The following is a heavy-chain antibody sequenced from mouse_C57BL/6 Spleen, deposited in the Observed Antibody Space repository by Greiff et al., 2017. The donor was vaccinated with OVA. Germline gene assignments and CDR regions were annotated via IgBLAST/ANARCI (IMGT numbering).Heavy chain of an antibody. CDR3: AREPPSQHRAMDY. CDR1: GYTFTSYW. V-gene: IGHV1-50*01. CDR2: IDPSDSYT. J-gene: IGHJ4*01. Sequence: QVQLQQPGAELVKPGASVKLSCKASGYTFTSYWMQWVKQRPGQGLEWIGEIDPSDSYTNYNQKFKGKATLTVDTSSSTAYMQLSSLTSEDSAVYYCAREPPSQHRAMDYWGQGTSVTVSS. D-gene: IGHD3-1*01.